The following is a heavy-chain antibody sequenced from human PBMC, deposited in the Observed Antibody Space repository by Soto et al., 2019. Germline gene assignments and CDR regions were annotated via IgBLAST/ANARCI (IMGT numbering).Heavy chain of an antibody. J-gene: IGHJ4*02. CDR1: GYSFTNYW. D-gene: IGHD1-26*01. V-gene: IGHV5-10-1*03. Sequence: EVQLVQSGAEVKKPGESLRISCKGSGYSFTNYWISWVRQMPGKGLERMGRIDPSDSYINYSPSFQGHVTISADKSINTAYLQWSSLKASDTAMYYCARHSGSYPFDNWGQGTLVNVSS. CDR3: ARHSGSYPFDN. CDR2: IDPSDSYI.